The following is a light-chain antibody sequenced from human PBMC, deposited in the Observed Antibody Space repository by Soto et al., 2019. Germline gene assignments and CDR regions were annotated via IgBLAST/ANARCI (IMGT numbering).Light chain of an antibody. Sequence: EIVLTQSPATLSLSPGERATLSCRASQSVTTDSVAWYQQRPGQPPRLLIYGTSNRATGIPDRFSGSGSETDFILTISRLEPEDFAVYFCQQSGGSLYTFGQGTKVEIK. CDR2: GTS. CDR3: QQSGGSLYT. CDR1: QSVTTDS. V-gene: IGKV3-20*01. J-gene: IGKJ2*01.